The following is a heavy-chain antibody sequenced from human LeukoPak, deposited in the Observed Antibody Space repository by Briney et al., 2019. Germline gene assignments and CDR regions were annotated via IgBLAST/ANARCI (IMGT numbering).Heavy chain of an antibody. J-gene: IGHJ4*02. CDR2: ISTRGGTT. V-gene: IGHV3-23*01. CDR3: AKDRWVGATISHYFDY. Sequence: GGSLRLSCAASGFTFSSYAMNWVRQAPGKGREWVSAISTRGGTTYYADSVKGRFTISRDDSKNTLYLQMNSLRVEDTAVDYCAKDRWVGATISHYFDYWGQGTLVTVSS. D-gene: IGHD1-26*01. CDR1: GFTFSSYA.